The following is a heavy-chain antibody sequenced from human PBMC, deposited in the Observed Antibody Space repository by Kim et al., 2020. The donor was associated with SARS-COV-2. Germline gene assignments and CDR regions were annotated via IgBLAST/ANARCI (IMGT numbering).Heavy chain of an antibody. CDR1: GFTFSSST. CDR3: VKFPRLQETYCMDV. J-gene: IGHJ6*02. V-gene: IGHV3-64D*06. CDR2: ISSNGGST. D-gene: IGHD1-1*01. Sequence: GGSLRLSCSASGFTFSSSTMHWVRQAPGKGLESVSAISSNGGSTYYSASVQGRSTISRDNSKNTLYFQIASLRAEDTAVYYCVKFPRLQETYCMDVWGQG.